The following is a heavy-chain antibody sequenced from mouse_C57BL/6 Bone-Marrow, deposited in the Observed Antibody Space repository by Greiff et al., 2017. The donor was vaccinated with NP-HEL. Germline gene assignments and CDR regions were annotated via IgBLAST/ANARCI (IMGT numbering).Heavy chain of an antibody. J-gene: IGHJ4*01. V-gene: IGHV5-9*01. Sequence: EVNVVESGGGLVKPGGSLKLSCAASGFTFSSYTMSWVRQTPEKRLEWVATISGVGGNTYYPDSVKGRFTISRDNAKNTLYLQMSSLRSEDTALYYCARQEGYYDYDDAMDYWGQGTSVTVSS. CDR3: ARQEGYYDYDDAMDY. CDR2: ISGVGGNT. D-gene: IGHD2-4*01. CDR1: GFTFSSYT.